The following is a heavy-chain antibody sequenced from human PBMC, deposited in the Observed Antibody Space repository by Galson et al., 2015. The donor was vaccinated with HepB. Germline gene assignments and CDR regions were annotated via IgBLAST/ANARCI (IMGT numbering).Heavy chain of an antibody. CDR3: ATSATTVVIEDAFDI. J-gene: IGHJ3*02. Sequence: SVKVSCKASGGTFSSYAISWVRQAPGQGLEWMGGIIPIFGTANYAQKFQGRVTMTEDTSTDTAYMELSSLRSEDTAVYYCATSATTVVIEDAFDIWGQGTMVTVSS. CDR1: GGTFSSYA. V-gene: IGHV1-69*06. D-gene: IGHD4-23*01. CDR2: IIPIFGTA.